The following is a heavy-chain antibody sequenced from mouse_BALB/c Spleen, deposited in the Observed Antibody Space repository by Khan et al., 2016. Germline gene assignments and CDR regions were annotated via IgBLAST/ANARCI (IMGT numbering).Heavy chain of an antibody. D-gene: IGHD2-3*01. CDR2: INPGSGGT. CDR3: TIRRNYDGYYVEMDY. V-gene: IGHV1-15*01. J-gene: IGHJ4*01. CDR1: GYTFTDYE. Sequence: VQLQQSGAEMVRPGASVKLSCKALGYTFTDYEMHWVKQTPVHGLEWIGDINPGSGGTVYNQKFKGKATMTADKAYSTAYIQISSLTSEDSSVYYCTIRRNYDGYYVEMDYWGQGTSVTVSS.